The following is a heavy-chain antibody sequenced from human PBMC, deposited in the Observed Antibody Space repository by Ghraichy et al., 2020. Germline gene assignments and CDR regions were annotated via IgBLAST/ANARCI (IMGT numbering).Heavy chain of an antibody. CDR1: GGSINSSSHY. J-gene: IGHJ4*02. Sequence: SETLSLTCTVSGGSINSSSHYWGWIRQPPGKGLEWIGSINYSGRTNYKPSLESRVTISVDKSKNQFSLKLSSVTAADTAVFFCVRRGDSGYDWGQGTLVTVSS. D-gene: IGHD5-12*01. CDR3: VRRGDSGYD. V-gene: IGHV4-39*01. CDR2: INYSGRT.